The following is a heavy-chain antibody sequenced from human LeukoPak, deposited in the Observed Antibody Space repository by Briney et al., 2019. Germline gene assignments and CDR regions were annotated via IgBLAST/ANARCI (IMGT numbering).Heavy chain of an antibody. Sequence: PSETPSLTCTVSGGSISNYFWIWIRQPPGKGLEWIGHISYSGSTNYNPSLKSRVTMSVDTSKNQFSLKVTSVTAADTAVYYCARGHDGVVGWFAPWGRGTLVTVSS. CDR2: ISYSGST. CDR3: ARGHDGVVGWFAP. CDR1: GGSISNYF. V-gene: IGHV4-59*01. J-gene: IGHJ5*02. D-gene: IGHD2-15*01.